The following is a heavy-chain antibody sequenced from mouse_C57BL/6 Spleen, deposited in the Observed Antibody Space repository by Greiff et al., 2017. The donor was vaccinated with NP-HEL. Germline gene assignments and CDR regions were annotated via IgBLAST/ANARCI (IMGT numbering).Heavy chain of an antibody. CDR3: TRGDGYYDYYAMDY. J-gene: IGHJ4*01. CDR2: ISSGGDYI. CDR1: GFTFSSYA. V-gene: IGHV5-9-1*02. Sequence: EVKLMESGEGLVKPGGSLKLSCAASGFTFSSYAMSWVRQTPEKRLEWVAYISSGGDYIYYADTVKGRFTISRDNARNTLYLQMSSLKSEDTAMYYCTRGDGYYDYYAMDYWGQGTSVTVSS. D-gene: IGHD2-3*01.